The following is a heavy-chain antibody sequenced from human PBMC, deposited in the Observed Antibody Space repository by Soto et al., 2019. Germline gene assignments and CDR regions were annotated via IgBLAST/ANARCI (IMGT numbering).Heavy chain of an antibody. D-gene: IGHD3-16*02. CDR2: ISSSSSYI. CDR3: ARSERLGELSLPWYFDL. J-gene: IGHJ2*01. Sequence: GGSLRLSCAASGFTFSSYSMNWVRQAPGKGLEWVSSISSSSSYIYYADSVKGRFTISRDNAKNSLYLQMNSLRAEDTAVYYCARSERLGELSLPWYFDLWGRGTLVTVSS. CDR1: GFTFSSYS. V-gene: IGHV3-21*01.